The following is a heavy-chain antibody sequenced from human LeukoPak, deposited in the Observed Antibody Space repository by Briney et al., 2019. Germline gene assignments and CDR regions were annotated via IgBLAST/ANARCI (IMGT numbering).Heavy chain of an antibody. CDR1: GFTFSSYG. Sequence: GGSLRLSCAASGFTFSSYGMHWVRQAPGMGLEWVAVIWYDGSNKYNADSVKGRFTISRDNSKNTLYLQMNSLRAEDTAVYYCARDNIGYCSSTSCPDYWGQGTLVTVSS. V-gene: IGHV3-33*08. CDR3: ARDNIGYCSSTSCPDY. J-gene: IGHJ4*02. D-gene: IGHD2-2*01. CDR2: IWYDGSNK.